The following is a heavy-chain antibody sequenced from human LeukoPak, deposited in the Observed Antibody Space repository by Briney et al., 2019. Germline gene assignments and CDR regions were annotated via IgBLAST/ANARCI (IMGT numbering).Heavy chain of an antibody. Sequence: SVKVSCKASGGTFSSYAISWVRQAPRQGLEWMGRIIPIFGTANYAQKFQGRVTITTDESTSTAYMELSSLRSEDTAVYYCARESGGSFAPPRFDYWGQGTLVTVSS. CDR1: GGTFSSYA. D-gene: IGHD2-15*01. V-gene: IGHV1-69*05. CDR2: IIPIFGTA. CDR3: ARESGGSFAPPRFDY. J-gene: IGHJ4*02.